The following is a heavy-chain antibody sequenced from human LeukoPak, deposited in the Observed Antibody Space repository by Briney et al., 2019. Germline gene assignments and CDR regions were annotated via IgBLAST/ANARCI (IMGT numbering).Heavy chain of an antibody. CDR1: GFTFSSYW. CDR2: INSDGSST. Sequence: GGSLRLSCAASGFTFSSYWMHWVRQAPGKGLVWVSRINSDGSSTSYAGSVKGRFTISRDNAKNTLYLQMNSLRAEDTAVYYCARETGYPHYFDYWGQGTLVTVSS. CDR3: ARETGYPHYFDY. V-gene: IGHV3-74*01. D-gene: IGHD3-9*01. J-gene: IGHJ4*02.